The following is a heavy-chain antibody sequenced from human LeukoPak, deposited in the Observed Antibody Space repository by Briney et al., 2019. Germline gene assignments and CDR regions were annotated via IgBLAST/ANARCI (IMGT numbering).Heavy chain of an antibody. J-gene: IGHJ3*02. D-gene: IGHD3-22*01. V-gene: IGHV3-30*18. CDR1: GFTFSSYG. CDR2: ISYDGSNK. Sequence: GGSLRLSCAASGFTFSSYGMHWVRQAPGKGLEWVAVISYDGSNKYYADSVKGRFTISRDNSKNTLYLQMNSLRAEDTAVYYCAKERLMIVVIDAIDIWGQGTMVTVSS. CDR3: AKERLMIVVIDAIDI.